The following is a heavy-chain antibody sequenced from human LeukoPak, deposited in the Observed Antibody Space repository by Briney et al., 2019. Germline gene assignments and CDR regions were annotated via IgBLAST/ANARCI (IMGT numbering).Heavy chain of an antibody. D-gene: IGHD6-13*01. J-gene: IGHJ5*02. CDR2: ISGSGGSA. CDR3: AKFSAGTSWFDP. Sequence: PGGSLRLSCAASGFTFSSYAMSWVRQAPGKGLEWVSAISGSGGSAYYADSVKGRFTISRDNSKNTLYLQMNSLRAEDTAVYYCAKFSAGTSWFDPWGQGTLVTVSS. V-gene: IGHV3-23*01. CDR1: GFTFSSYA.